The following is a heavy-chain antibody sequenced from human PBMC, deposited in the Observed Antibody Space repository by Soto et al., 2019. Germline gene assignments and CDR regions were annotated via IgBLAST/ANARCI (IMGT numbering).Heavy chain of an antibody. D-gene: IGHD2-21*02. CDR2: MYSSGAT. V-gene: IGHV4-4*07. J-gene: IGHJ4*02. CDR3: GRGPFCGNDCYFDV. CDR1: GGSISGFY. Sequence: SETLSRTCTVAGGSISGFYWSWVRQPAGKGLEWIGRMYSSGATECNPSLRNRVPMSVDTSTDQCSLNLASMTAADTAVYFCGRGPFCGNDCYFDVWGQGTQVTV.